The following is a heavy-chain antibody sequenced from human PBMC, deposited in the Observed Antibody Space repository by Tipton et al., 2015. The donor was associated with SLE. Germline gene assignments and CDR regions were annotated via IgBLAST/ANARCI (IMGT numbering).Heavy chain of an antibody. Sequence: GSLRLSCAASGFTVSSNYMSWVRQAPGKGLEWVSVIYSGGSTYYADSVKGRFTISRDNSKNTLYLQMNSLRAEDTAVYYCARRNIVVVTATPGYYGMDVWGQGTTVTVSS. D-gene: IGHD2-21*02. CDR2: IYSGGST. CDR3: ARRNIVVVTATPGYYGMDV. V-gene: IGHV3-66*01. J-gene: IGHJ6*02. CDR1: GFTVSSNY.